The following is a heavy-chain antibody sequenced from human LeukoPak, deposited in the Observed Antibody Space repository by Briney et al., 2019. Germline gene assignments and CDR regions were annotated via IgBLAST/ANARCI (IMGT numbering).Heavy chain of an antibody. CDR3: ARDREDSTTVTSPLYFDD. CDR2: ISSSGSTI. Sequence: GGSLRLSCAASGFTFSSYEMNWVRQAPGKGLEWVSYISSSGSTIYYADSVKGRFTISRDNAKNSLYLQMNSLRAEDTAVYYCARDREDSTTVTSPLYFDDWGQGTLVTVSS. D-gene: IGHD4-17*01. V-gene: IGHV3-48*03. CDR1: GFTFSSYE. J-gene: IGHJ4*02.